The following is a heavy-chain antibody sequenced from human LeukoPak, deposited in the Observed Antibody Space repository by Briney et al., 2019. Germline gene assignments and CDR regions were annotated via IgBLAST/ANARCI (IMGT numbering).Heavy chain of an antibody. V-gene: IGHV4-4*07. J-gene: IGHJ6*03. Sequence: SSETLSLTCTVSGGSISSYYWSWIRQPAGKGLEWIGRIYTSGSTNYNPSLKSRITMSVDTSKNQFSLKLSSVTAADTAVYYCARAVGSGSFQTYYYYMDVWGKGTTVTISS. CDR1: GGSISSYY. D-gene: IGHD3-10*01. CDR2: IYTSGST. CDR3: ARAVGSGSFQTYYYYMDV.